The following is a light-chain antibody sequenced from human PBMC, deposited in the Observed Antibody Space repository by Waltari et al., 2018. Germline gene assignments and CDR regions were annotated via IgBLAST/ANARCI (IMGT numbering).Light chain of an antibody. Sequence: QSALTQPASVSGSPGQSITISCTGTSSDVGGFNYVSWYQQHPGKAPRLMIYDVNDVIKRPSGFSDRFSGSKSGNTASLTISGLQAEDEADDYCSSYTSSSTYVFGTGTKVTVL. CDR2: DVI. CDR1: SSDVGGFNY. J-gene: IGLJ1*01. CDR3: SSYTSSSTYV. V-gene: IGLV2-14*03.